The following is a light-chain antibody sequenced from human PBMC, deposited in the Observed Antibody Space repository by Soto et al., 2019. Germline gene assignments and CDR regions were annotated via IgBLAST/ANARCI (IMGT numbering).Light chain of an antibody. CDR1: SSNIGSNT. J-gene: IGLJ3*02. CDR2: SNN. CDR3: ATWDDSLNGWV. Sequence: QSVLTQSPSASGTPGQRVTISCSGSSSNIGSNTVSWYQHLPGTAPKLLIYSNNQRPSGVPARFSGSKSGTSASLAISGLQSDDEADYYCATWDDSLNGWVFGGGTKLTVL. V-gene: IGLV1-44*01.